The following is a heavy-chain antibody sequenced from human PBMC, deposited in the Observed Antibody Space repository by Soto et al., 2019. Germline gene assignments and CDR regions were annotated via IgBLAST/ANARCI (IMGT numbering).Heavy chain of an antibody. CDR3: ASPCCRGGSCYSYYYCYMVV. D-gene: IGHD2-15*01. J-gene: IGHJ6*03. CDR2: IIPILGIA. V-gene: IGHV1-69*02. Sequence: GASVKVSCKASGGTFSSYTISWVRQAPGQGLEWMGRIIPILGIANYAQKFQGRVTITADKSTSTAYMELSSLRSEDTAVYYCASPCCRGGSCYSYYYCYMVVWGKGTTVTVSS. CDR1: GGTFSSYT.